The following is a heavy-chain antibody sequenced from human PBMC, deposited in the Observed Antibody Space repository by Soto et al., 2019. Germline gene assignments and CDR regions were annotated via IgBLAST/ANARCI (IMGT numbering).Heavy chain of an antibody. CDR3: ARAGAAYCGGDCYSSGAFDI. V-gene: IGHV3-33*01. D-gene: IGHD2-21*02. CDR2: IWYDGSNK. J-gene: IGHJ3*02. CDR1: GFTFSSYG. Sequence: GGSLRLSCAASGFTFSSYGMHWVRQAPGKGLEWVAVIWYDGSNKYYADSVKGRFTISRDNSKNTLYLQMNSLRAEDTAVYYCARAGAAYCGGDCYSSGAFDIWGQGTMVTVSS.